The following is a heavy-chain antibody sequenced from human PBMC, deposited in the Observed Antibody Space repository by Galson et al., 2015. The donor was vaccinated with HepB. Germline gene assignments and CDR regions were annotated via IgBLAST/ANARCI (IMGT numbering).Heavy chain of an antibody. Sequence: PALVKPTQTLTLTCTFSGFSLSTSGMCVSWIRQPPGKALEWLARIDWDDDKYYSTSLKTRLTISKDTSKNQVVLTMTNMDPVDTATYYCARIGYDFWSDHYYFDYWGQGTLVTVSS. CDR3: ARIGYDFWSDHYYFDY. CDR1: GFSLSTSGMC. D-gene: IGHD3-3*01. V-gene: IGHV2-70*11. J-gene: IGHJ4*02. CDR2: IDWDDDK.